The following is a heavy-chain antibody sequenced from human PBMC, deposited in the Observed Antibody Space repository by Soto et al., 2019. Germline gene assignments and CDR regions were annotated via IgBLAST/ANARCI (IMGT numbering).Heavy chain of an antibody. CDR2: IKQDGSET. CDR3: ARDSDYGEDYNHGMDV. J-gene: IGHJ6*02. Sequence: PGGSLRLSCAASGFTFSIHWMSLVRQAPGNGLEWVANIKQDGSETNDVDSVKGRFTISRDNAKNSLYLQMNSLRAEDTAVYFCARDSDYGEDYNHGMDVRGQGTTVTVSS. D-gene: IGHD4-17*01. CDR1: GFTFSIHW. V-gene: IGHV3-7*01.